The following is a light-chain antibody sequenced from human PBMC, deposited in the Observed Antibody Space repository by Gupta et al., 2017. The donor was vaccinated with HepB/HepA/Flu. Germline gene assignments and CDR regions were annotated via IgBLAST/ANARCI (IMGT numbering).Light chain of an antibody. Sequence: EIVLTQSPGTLSLSPGERATLSCRASQTITSNYLAWYQQKPGQAPRLLMYGATSRATGVPDRFSGSGSGTDFTLTISRLEPEDFEVYYCQQYGSSPITFGQGTRLEIK. J-gene: IGKJ5*01. CDR2: GAT. CDR3: QQYGSSPIT. CDR1: QTITSNY. V-gene: IGKV3-20*01.